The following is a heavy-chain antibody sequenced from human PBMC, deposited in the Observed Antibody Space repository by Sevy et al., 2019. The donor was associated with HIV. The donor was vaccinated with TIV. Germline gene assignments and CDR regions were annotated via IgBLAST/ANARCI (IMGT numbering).Heavy chain of an antibody. J-gene: IGHJ4*02. V-gene: IGHV3-30-3*01. CDR3: ARVAVEYCTDGGYHRFDY. Sequence: GGSLRLSCAASGFTFTLYAIHWVRQAPGKGLEWVALISYSGTNKYYEDSVKGRFTISRDDSKNTAYLQMNNLRTDDTAVYYCARVAVEYCTDGGYHRFDYWGQGTQVTVSS. CDR2: ISYSGTNK. CDR1: GFTFTLYA. D-gene: IGHD2-8*01.